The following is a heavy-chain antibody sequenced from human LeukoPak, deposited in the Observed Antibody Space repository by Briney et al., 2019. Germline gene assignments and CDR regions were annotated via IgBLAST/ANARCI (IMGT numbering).Heavy chain of an antibody. CDR2: ISYDGSNK. V-gene: IGHV3-30-3*01. CDR1: GFTFSSYA. D-gene: IGHD1-26*01. J-gene: IGHJ4*02. Sequence: PGRSLRLSCAASGFTFSSYAMHWVRQAPGKGLEWVAAISYDGSNKYYADSVKGRFTISRDNSKNTLYLQMNSLIAEDTAVYYCASGATQSPECSLDYWAREPWSPSPQ. CDR3: ASGATQSPECSLDY.